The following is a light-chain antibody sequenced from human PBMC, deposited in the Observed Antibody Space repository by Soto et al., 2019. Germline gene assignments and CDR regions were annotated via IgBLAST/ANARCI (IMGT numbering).Light chain of an antibody. V-gene: IGLV2-14*01. CDR3: SSYTIGSLLNV. Sequence: QSALTQPASVSGSPGQSITISCKGTSSDVGHYNFVSWYQQHPGKAPKLLIYGVNNRPSGVSNRFSGSKSDNTASLTISGLQTEDEADYYCSSYTIGSLLNVFGTGTKLTVL. CDR1: SSDVGHYNF. CDR2: GVN. J-gene: IGLJ1*01.